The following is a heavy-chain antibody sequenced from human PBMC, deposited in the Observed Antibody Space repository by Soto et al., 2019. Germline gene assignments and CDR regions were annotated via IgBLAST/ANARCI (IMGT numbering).Heavy chain of an antibody. CDR3: AGNYGDYVSAFDI. Sequence: GGSLRLSCAASGFTFSSYEMNWVRQAPGKGLEWVSYISSSGSTIYYADSVKGRFTISRDNAKNSLYLQMNSLRAEDTAVYYCAGNYGDYVSAFDIWGQGTMVTVSS. CDR1: GFTFSSYE. CDR2: ISSSGSTI. V-gene: IGHV3-48*03. D-gene: IGHD4-17*01. J-gene: IGHJ3*02.